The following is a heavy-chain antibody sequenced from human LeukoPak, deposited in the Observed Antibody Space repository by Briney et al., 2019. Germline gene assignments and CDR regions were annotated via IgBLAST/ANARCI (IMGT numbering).Heavy chain of an antibody. CDR1: GYTFTSYG. D-gene: IGHD3-22*01. CDR3: ARDRVGDRSSGLYWYFQH. CDR2: ISAYNGNT. Sequence: ASVKVSCKASGYTFTSYGISWVRQAPGQGLEWMGWISAYNGNTNYAQKLQGRVTMTTDTSPSTAYMELRSLRSDDTAVYYCARDRVGDRSSGLYWYFQHWGQGTLVTVSS. V-gene: IGHV1-18*01. J-gene: IGHJ1*01.